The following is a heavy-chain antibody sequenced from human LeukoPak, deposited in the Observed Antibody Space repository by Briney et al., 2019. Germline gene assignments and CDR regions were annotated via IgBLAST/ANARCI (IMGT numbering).Heavy chain of an antibody. CDR3: AMCIAAAGTRRDYYYYGMDV. J-gene: IGHJ6*04. CDR1: GFTFSSYG. D-gene: IGHD6-13*01. CDR2: IWYDGSNK. V-gene: IGHV3-33*01. Sequence: GRSLRLSCAASGFTFSSYGMHWVRQAPGRGVEWVSVIWYDGSNKYYVYSVEGRFTISRDNSKNTLYLQMNSLRAEDTAVYYCAMCIAAAGTRRDYYYYGMDVWGKGTTVTVSS.